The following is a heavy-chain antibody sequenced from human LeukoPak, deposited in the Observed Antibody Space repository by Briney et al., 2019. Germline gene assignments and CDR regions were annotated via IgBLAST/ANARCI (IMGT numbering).Heavy chain of an antibody. Sequence: GGSLRLSCATSGFTFSNYGMHWGRQAPGKGLEWVAVVSYEGKSQYYADSVRGRFTISRDNSKNTLYLLMNSLRGEDAAVYYCAKEGTAQISTWYDYWGQGTLVTVSS. J-gene: IGHJ4*02. V-gene: IGHV3-30*18. D-gene: IGHD6-13*01. CDR2: VSYEGKSQ. CDR3: AKEGTAQISTWYDY. CDR1: GFTFSNYG.